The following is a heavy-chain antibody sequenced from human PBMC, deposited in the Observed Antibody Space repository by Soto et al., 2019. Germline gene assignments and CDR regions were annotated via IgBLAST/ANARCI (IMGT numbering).Heavy chain of an antibody. J-gene: IGHJ4*02. Sequence: EVQLVESGGNLVQPGRSLRLSCAASGFIFDDYAMHWVRQPPGKGLEWVSGISWNSGSIGYADSVKGRFTVSRDNAKKSLYLQMNSLRPEDTALYYCAKDSSSSLLYFDSWVQGTRVSVSS. V-gene: IGHV3-9*01. CDR2: ISWNSGSI. D-gene: IGHD2-2*01. CDR1: GFIFDDYA. CDR3: AKDSSSSLLYFDS.